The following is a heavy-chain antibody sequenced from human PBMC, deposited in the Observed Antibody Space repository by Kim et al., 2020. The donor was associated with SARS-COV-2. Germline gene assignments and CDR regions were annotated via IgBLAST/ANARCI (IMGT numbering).Heavy chain of an antibody. D-gene: IGHD2-15*01. Sequence: GGSLRLSCAASGFTFSSYSMNWVRQAPGKGLEWVSYISSSSTIYYADSVKGRFTISRDNAKNSLYLQMNSLRDEDTAVYYCARDSYCSGGSCYSYYYYGMDVWGQGTTVTVSS. V-gene: IGHV3-48*02. CDR2: ISSSSTI. J-gene: IGHJ6*02. CDR1: GFTFSSYS. CDR3: ARDSYCSGGSCYSYYYYGMDV.